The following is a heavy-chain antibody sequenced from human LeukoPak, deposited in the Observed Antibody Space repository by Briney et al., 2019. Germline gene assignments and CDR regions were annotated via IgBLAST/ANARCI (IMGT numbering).Heavy chain of an antibody. CDR1: GYTFTSYA. J-gene: IGHJ4*02. CDR3: ARGGRRNTGSGVANYPLRD. Sequence: ASVKVSCKASGYTFTSYAMNWVRQAPGQGLECMGWINTNTGNPTYAQGCTGRFVFSLDTSVSTAYLQISSLKAEDTAVYYCARGGRRNTGSGVANYPLRDWGQGTLVTVSS. D-gene: IGHD6-19*01. CDR2: INTNTGNP. V-gene: IGHV7-4-1*02.